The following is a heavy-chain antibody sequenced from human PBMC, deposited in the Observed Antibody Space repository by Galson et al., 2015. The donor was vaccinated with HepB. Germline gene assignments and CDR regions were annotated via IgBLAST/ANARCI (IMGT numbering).Heavy chain of an antibody. D-gene: IGHD3-9*01. Sequence: SETLSLTCTVSGGSISSGSYYWGWIRQPPGKGLEWIGSIYYSGTTYYNPSLKSRVTISVDTSKNQFSLKLSSVTAADTAVSYCARLLRYFDWWGLAFDPWGQGTLVTVSS. CDR1: GGSISSGSYY. CDR3: ARLLRYFDWWGLAFDP. J-gene: IGHJ5*02. V-gene: IGHV4-39*01. CDR2: IYYSGTT.